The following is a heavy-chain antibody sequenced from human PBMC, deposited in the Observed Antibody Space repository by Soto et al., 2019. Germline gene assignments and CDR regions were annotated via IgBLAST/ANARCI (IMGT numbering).Heavy chain of an antibody. CDR3: AKLWFGESRTFDY. J-gene: IGHJ4*02. V-gene: IGHV3-23*01. Sequence: EVQLLESGGGLVQPGGSLRLSCAASGFTFSSYAMSWVRQAPGKGLEWVSAISGSGGSTYYADSVKGRFTISRDNSKNTLYLQMNSLRADDTAVYYCAKLWFGESRTFDYWGQGTLVTVSS. CDR1: GFTFSSYA. D-gene: IGHD3-10*01. CDR2: ISGSGGST.